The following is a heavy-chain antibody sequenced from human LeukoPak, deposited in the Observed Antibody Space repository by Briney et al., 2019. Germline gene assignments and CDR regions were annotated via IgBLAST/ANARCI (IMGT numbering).Heavy chain of an antibody. J-gene: IGHJ4*02. V-gene: IGHV3-11*01. Sequence: PGGSLRLSCAASGFTFSDYYMSWIRRAPGKGLEWVSYISSSGSTIYYADSVKGRFTISRDNAKNSLYLQMNSLRAEDTAVYYCARDRGRVVAATYYFDYWGQGTLVTVSS. D-gene: IGHD2-15*01. CDR1: GFTFSDYY. CDR3: ARDRGRVVAATYYFDY. CDR2: ISSSGSTI.